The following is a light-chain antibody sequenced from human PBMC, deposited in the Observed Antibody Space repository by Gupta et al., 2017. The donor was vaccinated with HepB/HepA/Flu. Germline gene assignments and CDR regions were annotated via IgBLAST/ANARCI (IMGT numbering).Light chain of an antibody. Sequence: IQMTQSPSTLSASVGDRVTITCRASQSISSRLAWYQQKPGRAPNLLIYEASTLESGVPSRFSGSGSETEFTLTISSLQPDDFATYFCHHYSSVSRTFGQGTKVEI. CDR3: HHYSSVSRT. J-gene: IGKJ1*01. V-gene: IGKV1-5*03. CDR1: QSISSR. CDR2: EAS.